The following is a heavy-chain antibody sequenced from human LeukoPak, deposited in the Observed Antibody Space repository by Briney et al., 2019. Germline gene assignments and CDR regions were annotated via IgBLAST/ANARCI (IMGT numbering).Heavy chain of an antibody. CDR2: IIPIFGTA. J-gene: IGHJ4*02. Sequence: SVKVSCKASGGTFSSYAISWVRQAPGQGLEWMGGIIPIFGTANYAQKFQGRVTITTDESTSTAYMELSSLRSEDTAVYYCARVSQHYYDSSGYLDYWGQGTLVTVSS. CDR1: GGTFSSYA. CDR3: ARVSQHYYDSSGYLDY. D-gene: IGHD3-22*01. V-gene: IGHV1-69*05.